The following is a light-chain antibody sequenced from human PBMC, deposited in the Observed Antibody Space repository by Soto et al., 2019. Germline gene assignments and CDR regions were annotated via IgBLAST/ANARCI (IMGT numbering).Light chain of an antibody. V-gene: IGKV3-15*01. Sequence: EIVMTQSPATLSVSPGERATLSCRASQSVSSNLAWYQQKPGQAPRLLIYGASTRATGIPARFSGSGSGTEFIPPISSLQSEDFAVYYYQQYNNWPPRTFGQGTKVEIK. J-gene: IGKJ1*01. CDR1: QSVSSN. CDR3: QQYNNWPPRT. CDR2: GAS.